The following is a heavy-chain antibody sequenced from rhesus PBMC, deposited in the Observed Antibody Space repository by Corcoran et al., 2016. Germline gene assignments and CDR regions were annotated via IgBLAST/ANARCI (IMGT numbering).Heavy chain of an antibody. V-gene: IGHV3S5*01. CDR1: GFTFSSYD. CDR2: INSYGGNT. D-gene: IGHD6-25*01. Sequence: EVQLVESGGGLVQPGGSLRLSCAASGFTFSSYDMTWVRQAPGKGLEWVSAINSYGGNTYYADSVKGRFTISRDNSKNTLSLQMNSLRTEDTAVYYCAILGIAAAGDFDYWGQGVLVTVSS. J-gene: IGHJ4*01. CDR3: AILGIAAAGDFDY.